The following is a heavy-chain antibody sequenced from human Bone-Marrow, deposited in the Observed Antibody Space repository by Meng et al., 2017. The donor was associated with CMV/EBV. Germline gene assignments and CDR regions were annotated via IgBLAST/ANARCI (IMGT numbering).Heavy chain of an antibody. Sequence: GSLRLSCTVSGGSISSYYWSWIRQPPGKGLEWIGYIYYSGSTNYNPSLKSRVTISVDTSKNQFSLKLSSVTAADTAVYYCARKPRYYYGSGSVDYWGQGTLVTVSS. CDR2: IYYSGST. J-gene: IGHJ4*02. CDR3: ARKPRYYYGSGSVDY. D-gene: IGHD3-10*01. CDR1: GGSISSYY. V-gene: IGHV4-59*12.